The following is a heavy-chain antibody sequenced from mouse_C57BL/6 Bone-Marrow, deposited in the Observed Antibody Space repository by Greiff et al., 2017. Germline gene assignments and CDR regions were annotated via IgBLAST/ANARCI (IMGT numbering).Heavy chain of an antibody. J-gene: IGHJ3*01. CDR2: ISSGSSTI. Sequence: EVHLVESGGGLVKPGGSLKLSCAASGFTFSDYGMHWVRQAPEKGLEWVAYISSGSSTIYYADTMKGRFTISRDNAKNTLFLQMTSLRSEDTAMYYCARGDLRAYWGQGTLVTVSA. V-gene: IGHV5-17*01. CDR3: ARGDLRAY. CDR1: GFTFSDYG.